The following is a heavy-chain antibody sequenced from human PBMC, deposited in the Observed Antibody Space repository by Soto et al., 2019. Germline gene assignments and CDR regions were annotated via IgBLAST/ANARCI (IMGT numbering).Heavy chain of an antibody. CDR3: ARLIRGYSYGYLDY. CDR1: GGSISSSSYY. CDR2: IYYSGST. J-gene: IGHJ4*02. V-gene: IGHV4-39*01. Sequence: PSETLSLTCTVSGGSISSSSYYWGWIRQPPGKGLEWIGSIYYSGSTYYNPSLKSRVTISVDTSKNQFSLKLSSATAADTAVYYCARLIRGYSYGYLDYWGQGTLVTVSS. D-gene: IGHD5-18*01.